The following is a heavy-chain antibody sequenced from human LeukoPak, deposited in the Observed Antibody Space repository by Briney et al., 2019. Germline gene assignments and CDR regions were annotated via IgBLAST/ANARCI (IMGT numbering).Heavy chain of an antibody. Sequence: PGGSLRLSCAASGFTFSSYAMCWVRQAPWKGLEWVSTIRGSGDSTYYAESVKGRFTISRDNSKNTLYLQMNSLRAEDTAVYYCAKDLHCSSTSCYTGFDYWGQGTLVTVSS. J-gene: IGHJ4*02. D-gene: IGHD2-2*02. CDR3: AKDLHCSSTSCYTGFDY. CDR2: IRGSGDST. V-gene: IGHV3-23*01. CDR1: GFTFSSYA.